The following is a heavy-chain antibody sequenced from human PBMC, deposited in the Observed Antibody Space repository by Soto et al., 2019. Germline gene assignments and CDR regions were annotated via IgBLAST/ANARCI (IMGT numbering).Heavy chain of an antibody. J-gene: IGHJ4*02. V-gene: IGHV3-30*18. D-gene: IGHD5-18*01. CDR3: VKDGGGVRYNYNIRGDS. Sequence: QVQLVESGGGVVHPGRALRLSCVASGIDLENYGIHWVRQAPGEGLEWVAVISSDGTTKSYIDSDRGRFTISRDNSRSTVFLQMNSLRREDTAMYYCVKDGGGVRYNYNIRGDSWGQGTQVTVSS. CDR2: ISSDGTTK. CDR1: GIDLENYG.